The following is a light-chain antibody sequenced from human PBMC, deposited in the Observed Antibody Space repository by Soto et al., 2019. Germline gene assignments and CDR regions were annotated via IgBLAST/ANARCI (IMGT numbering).Light chain of an antibody. CDR3: QQYYSTWT. V-gene: IGKV4-1*01. CDR1: QSVLSSSNNKNY. CDR2: WAS. J-gene: IGKJ1*01. Sequence: DIVMTQSPDSLAVSLGERATINCKSSQSVLSSSNNKNYLAWYQQKQGQPPKLLIYWASARESGVPDRFSGSGSGTDFTLTIGSLQAEDVAVYYCQQYYSTWTFVQGTKVEIK.